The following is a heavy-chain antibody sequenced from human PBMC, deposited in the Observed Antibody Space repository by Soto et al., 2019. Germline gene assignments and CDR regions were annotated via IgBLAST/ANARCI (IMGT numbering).Heavy chain of an antibody. CDR2: ISYDGSNK. D-gene: IGHD3-22*01. CDR3: AKASITMIVVHNWFDP. J-gene: IGHJ5*02. V-gene: IGHV3-30*18. Sequence: ESGGGVVQPGRSLRLSCAASGFTFSSYGMHWVRQAPGKGLEWVAVISYDGSNKYYADSVKGRFTISRDNSKNTLYLQMNSLRAEDTAVYYCAKASITMIVVHNWFDPWGQGTLVTVSS. CDR1: GFTFSSYG.